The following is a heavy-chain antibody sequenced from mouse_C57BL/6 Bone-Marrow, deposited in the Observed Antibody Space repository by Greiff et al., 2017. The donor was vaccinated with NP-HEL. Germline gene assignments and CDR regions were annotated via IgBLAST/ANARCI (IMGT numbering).Heavy chain of an antibody. V-gene: IGHV1-54*01. D-gene: IGHD3-1*01. J-gene: IGHJ2*01. Sequence: VKLQESGAELVRPGTSVKVSCKASGYAFTNYLIEWVKQRPGQGLEWIGVINPGSGGTNYNEKFKGKATLTADKSSSTAYMQLSSLTSEDSAVYFCARSGGLDYWGQGTTLTVSS. CDR2: INPGSGGT. CDR1: GYAFTNYL. CDR3: ARSGGLDY.